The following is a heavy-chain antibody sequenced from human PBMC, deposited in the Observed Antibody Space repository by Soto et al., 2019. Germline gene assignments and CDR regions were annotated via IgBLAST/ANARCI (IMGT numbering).Heavy chain of an antibody. J-gene: IGHJ6*02. CDR1: AFTFSDYA. CDR3: ARDASYYSLWSGYYPSRNGMDV. D-gene: IGHD3-3*01. CDR2: ITAGGNT. Sequence: GGSLSLSCAASAFTFSDYAMNWVRPAPGKGLEWVSQITAGGNTYYADSVKGRFTISRDNSKNTLYLQMNSLRADDTAVYYCARDASYYSLWSGYYPSRNGMDVWGQGTTVTVSS. V-gene: IGHV3-23*01.